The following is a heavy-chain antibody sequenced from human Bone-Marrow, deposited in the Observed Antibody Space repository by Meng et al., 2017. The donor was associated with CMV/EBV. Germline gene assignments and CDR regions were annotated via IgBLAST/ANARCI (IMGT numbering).Heavy chain of an antibody. D-gene: IGHD3-10*01. J-gene: IGHJ3*02. V-gene: IGHV3-15*01. CDR2: IRSKIDGGTT. Sequence: GESLKISCAASGFTFSSYAMSWVRQAPGKGLEWVGRIRSKIDGGTTDYAAPVKGRFTISRDDSKNALFLRMNSLKTEDTAIYFCATEVVIREFEKDAFDIWGQGTMVTVSS. CDR1: GFTFSSYA. CDR3: ATEVVIREFEKDAFDI.